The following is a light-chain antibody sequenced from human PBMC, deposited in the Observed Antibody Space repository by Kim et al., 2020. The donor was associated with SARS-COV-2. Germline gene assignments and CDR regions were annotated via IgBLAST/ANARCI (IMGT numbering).Light chain of an antibody. CDR2: YAS. CDR3: HQSGGLPYT. CDR1: QNIGSF. Sequence: EIVLTQSPEFRSVTPKEKVTITCRASQNIGSFLHWYQQTSGQSPKVLIRYASQSISAVPSRFSGSGSGTDFTLTINGLEPEDVATYYCHQSGGLPYTFGQGTKLEIK. V-gene: IGKV6-21*02. J-gene: IGKJ2*01.